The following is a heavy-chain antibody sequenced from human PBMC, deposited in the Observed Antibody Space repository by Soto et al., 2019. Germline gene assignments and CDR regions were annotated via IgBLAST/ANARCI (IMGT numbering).Heavy chain of an antibody. V-gene: IGHV1-69*02. Sequence: QVQLVQSGAEVKKPGSSVRVACKTSGDIFNRYTISWVRQAPGLGLEWMGRIIPVVGGPNYAEKFRGRVTITADKATTSVYLEVRSLTSDDTATYYCARAEGGGGSWDAAGGQGTLVTVSS. D-gene: IGHD2-21*01. CDR3: ARAEGGGGSWDAA. J-gene: IGHJ4*02. CDR1: GDIFNRYT. CDR2: IIPVVGGP.